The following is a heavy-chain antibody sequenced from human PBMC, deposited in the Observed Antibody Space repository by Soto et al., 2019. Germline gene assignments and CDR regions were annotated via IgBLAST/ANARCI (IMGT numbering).Heavy chain of an antibody. J-gene: IGHJ5*02. Sequence: ASVKVSCKASGYTFTGYYMHWVRQAPGQGLEWMGWINPNSGGTNYAQKFQGRVTMTRDTSISTAYMELSRLRSDDTAVYYCARDSAALEWLLPNWFDPWGQGTLVTVSS. CDR2: INPNSGGT. V-gene: IGHV1-2*02. D-gene: IGHD3-3*01. CDR3: ARDSAALEWLLPNWFDP. CDR1: GYTFTGYY.